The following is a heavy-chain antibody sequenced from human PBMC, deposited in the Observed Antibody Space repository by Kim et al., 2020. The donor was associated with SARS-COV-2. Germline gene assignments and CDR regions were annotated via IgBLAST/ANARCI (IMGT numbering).Heavy chain of an antibody. CDR2: LITILGIA. CDR3: ARDYDSSGYLIY. Sequence: SVKVSCKASGGTFSSYAISWVRQAPGQGLEWMGRLITILGIANYAQKFQGRVTITADKSTSTAYMELSSLRSEDTAVYYCARDYDSSGYLIYWGQGTLVTVSS. CDR1: GGTFSSYA. J-gene: IGHJ4*02. D-gene: IGHD3-22*01. V-gene: IGHV1-69*04.